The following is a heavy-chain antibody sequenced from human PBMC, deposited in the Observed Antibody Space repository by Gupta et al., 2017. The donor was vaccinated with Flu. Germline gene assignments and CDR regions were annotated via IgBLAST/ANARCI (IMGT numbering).Heavy chain of an antibody. CDR3: AGLCYYDSGDYYDNRFDY. Sequence: YWWWIRHPPGGELVWFRGVSYSAGTCYNPSLKKRVAISVDTSKNQFSLMLSTVATTATTVYSYAGLCYYDSGDYYDNRFDYWGQGTLVTVSS. CDR2: VSYSAGT. CDR1: Y. V-gene: IGHV4-39*01. J-gene: IGHJ4*02. D-gene: IGHD3-22*01.